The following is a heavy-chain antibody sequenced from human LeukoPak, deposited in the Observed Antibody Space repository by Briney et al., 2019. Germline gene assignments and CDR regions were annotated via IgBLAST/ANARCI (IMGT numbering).Heavy chain of an antibody. Sequence: PGGSLRLSCAASGFTFDDYAMHWVRQAPGKGLEWVSGISWNSGSIGYADSVKGRFTISRDNAKNSLYLQMNSLRAEDTALYYCAEDSTAYYYGSGSYHAFDYWGQGTLVTVSS. CDR1: GFTFDDYA. V-gene: IGHV3-9*01. CDR3: AEDSTAYYYGSGSYHAFDY. D-gene: IGHD3-10*01. J-gene: IGHJ4*02. CDR2: ISWNSGSI.